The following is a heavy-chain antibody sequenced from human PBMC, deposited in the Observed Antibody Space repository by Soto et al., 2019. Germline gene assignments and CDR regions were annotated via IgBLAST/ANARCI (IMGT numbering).Heavy chain of an antibody. Sequence: QVQLQESGPGLVKPSETLSLTCTVSGGSISSYYWSWIRQPAGKGLEWLGRIYTSGSTNYNPSLKSRVTMSVDTSKNQFSLKLSSVTAADTAVYYCARDLTYYDSSWGYFDYWGQGTLVTVSS. CDR1: GGSISSYY. D-gene: IGHD3-22*01. CDR3: ARDLTYYDSSWGYFDY. CDR2: IYTSGST. J-gene: IGHJ4*02. V-gene: IGHV4-4*07.